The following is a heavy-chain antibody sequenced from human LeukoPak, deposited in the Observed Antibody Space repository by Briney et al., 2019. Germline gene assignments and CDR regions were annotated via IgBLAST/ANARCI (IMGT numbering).Heavy chain of an antibody. CDR2: ISYDGSNK. D-gene: IGHD2-15*01. V-gene: IGHV3-30-3*01. J-gene: IGHJ4*02. CDR1: GFTFSRYV. CDR3: ASFSGGEDY. Sequence: PGGSLRLSCSASGFTFSRYVMHWVRQAPGKGLEWVAVISYDGSNKYYADSVKGRFTISRDNSKNTLYLQMNSLRAEDTAVYYCASFSGGEDYWGQGTLVTVSS.